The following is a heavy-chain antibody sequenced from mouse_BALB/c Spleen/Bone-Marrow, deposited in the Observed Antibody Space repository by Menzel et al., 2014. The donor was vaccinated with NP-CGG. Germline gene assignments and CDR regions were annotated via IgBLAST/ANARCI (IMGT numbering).Heavy chain of an antibody. Sequence: EVQLQQSGTVLERPGAAVKMSCKASGYTFSNYWMHWVKQRSGQGLEWIGTIYPGNSDTTYNQKFKVKATLTAVTSTSTAYMELSSLTNEDSAVYYCTTLARNKFDYWGQGTTLTVSS. CDR1: GYTFSNYW. CDR3: TTLARNKFDY. CDR2: IYPGNSDT. V-gene: IGHV1-5*01. D-gene: IGHD3-1*01. J-gene: IGHJ2*01.